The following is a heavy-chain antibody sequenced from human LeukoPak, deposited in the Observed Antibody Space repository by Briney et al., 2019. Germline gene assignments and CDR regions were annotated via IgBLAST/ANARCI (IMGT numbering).Heavy chain of an antibody. CDR3: ARDAPGRAVAGNDY. V-gene: IGHV4-34*01. Sequence: SETLSLTCAVYGESLNSYYWSWVRQPPGEGLEWIGEIYESGTTEYNPSLKSRVTISMVPSKQQFSLSLSSVTAADTAVYYCARDAPGRAVAGNDYWGQGTLVTVSS. CDR1: GESLNSYY. D-gene: IGHD6-19*01. CDR2: IYESGTT. J-gene: IGHJ4*02.